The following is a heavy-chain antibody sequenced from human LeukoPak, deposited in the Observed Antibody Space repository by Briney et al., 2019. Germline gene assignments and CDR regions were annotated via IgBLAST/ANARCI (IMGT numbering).Heavy chain of an antibody. CDR3: ARLNRQCSGGSCQSGWFDP. CDR1: GGSISSSSYY. D-gene: IGHD2-15*01. V-gene: IGHV4-39*01. CDR2: IYYSGTT. J-gene: IGHJ5*02. Sequence: SETLSLTCTVSGGSISSSSYYWAWIRQPPGRGLEWIGTIYYSGTTYYNPSLKSRVTISVDTSKNQFSLKLSSVTAADTAVYYCARLNRQCSGGSCQSGWFDPWGQGTLVTVSS.